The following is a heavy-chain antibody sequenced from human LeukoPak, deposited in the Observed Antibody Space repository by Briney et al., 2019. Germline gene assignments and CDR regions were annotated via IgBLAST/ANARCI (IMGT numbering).Heavy chain of an antibody. Sequence: GGSLRLSCAASGFTFNTYTMNWVRQAPGKGLEWVSYISGSSGIIDYADSVRGRFTISRDNAKNSLYLQMNSLRAEDTAVYYCAAFYGDYSNPIDYWGQGTLVTVSS. CDR1: GFTFNTYT. CDR3: AAFYGDYSNPIDY. D-gene: IGHD4-11*01. V-gene: IGHV3-48*01. J-gene: IGHJ4*02. CDR2: ISGSSGII.